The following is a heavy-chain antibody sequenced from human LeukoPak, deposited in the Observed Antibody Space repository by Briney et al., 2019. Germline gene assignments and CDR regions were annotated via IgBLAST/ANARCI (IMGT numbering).Heavy chain of an antibody. J-gene: IGHJ4*02. Sequence: PGGSLRLSCAASGFSFSTYAMSWVRQIPGKGLEWVSAISGSDPGTYYADSVKGRFTISRVNSRNTLYLQMNRLRVEDTAVYYCAKGSRGSCRGAYCYSFDNWGQGAVVTVYS. CDR1: GFSFSTYA. V-gene: IGHV3-23*01. CDR3: AKGSRGSCRGAYCYSFDN. CDR2: ISGSDPGT. D-gene: IGHD2-21*02.